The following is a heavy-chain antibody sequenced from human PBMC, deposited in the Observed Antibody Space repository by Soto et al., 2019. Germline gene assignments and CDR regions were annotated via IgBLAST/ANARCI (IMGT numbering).Heavy chain of an antibody. D-gene: IGHD6-19*01. J-gene: IGHJ4*02. V-gene: IGHV3-23*01. CDR1: GFTFSSYA. CDR3: AGRSSGWYFDY. Sequence: EVQLLESGGGLVQPGGSLRLSCAASGFTFSSYAMSWVRQAPGKGLEWVSVISGSGGSTYYADSVKGRFTISRDNSKNTLYLQRNSVRAEDTAVYYCAGRSSGWYFDYWGQGTLVTVSS. CDR2: ISGSGGST.